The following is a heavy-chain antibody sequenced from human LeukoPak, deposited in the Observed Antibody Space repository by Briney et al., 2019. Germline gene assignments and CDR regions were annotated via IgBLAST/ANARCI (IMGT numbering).Heavy chain of an antibody. D-gene: IGHD6-13*01. CDR2: IYPGDSDT. CDR3: ARRGSSWSLLNYGMDV. Sequence: GESLKISCKGSGYSFTSYWIGWVRQMPGKGLEWMGIIYPGDSDTRYSPSFQGRVTISADKSISTAYLQWSSLKASDTAMYYCARRGSSWSLLNYGMDVWGQGTTVTVSS. V-gene: IGHV5-51*01. CDR1: GYSFTSYW. J-gene: IGHJ6*02.